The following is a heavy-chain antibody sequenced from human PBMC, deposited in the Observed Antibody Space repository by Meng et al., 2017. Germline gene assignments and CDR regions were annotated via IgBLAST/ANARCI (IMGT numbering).Heavy chain of an antibody. D-gene: IGHD3-3*01. J-gene: IGHJ3*02. CDR2: ISSSGSTI. CDR1: GFTFSSYE. CDR3: AKDATIFGVVIMRGAFDI. V-gene: IGHV3-48*03. Sequence: GESLKISCAASGFTFSSYEMNWVRQAPGKGLEWVSYISSSGSTIYYADSVKGRFTISRDNAKNSLYLQMNSLRAEDTALYYCAKDATIFGVVIMRGAFDIWGQGTMVTVSS.